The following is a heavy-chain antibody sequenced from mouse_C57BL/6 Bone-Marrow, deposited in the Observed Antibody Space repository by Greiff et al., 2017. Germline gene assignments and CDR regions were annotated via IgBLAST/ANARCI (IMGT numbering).Heavy chain of an antibody. D-gene: IGHD1-1*01. CDR1: GFTFSDYY. Sequence: EVKLMESGGGSVQPGGSLKLSCAASGFTFSDYYMYWVRQTPEKRLEWVAYISNGGGSTYYPDTVKGRFTISRDNAKITLYLQMSRLKSEDTAMYFCARGVGDEAWFAYWGQGTLVTVSA. CDR2: ISNGGGST. J-gene: IGHJ3*01. CDR3: ARGVGDEAWFAY. V-gene: IGHV5-12*01.